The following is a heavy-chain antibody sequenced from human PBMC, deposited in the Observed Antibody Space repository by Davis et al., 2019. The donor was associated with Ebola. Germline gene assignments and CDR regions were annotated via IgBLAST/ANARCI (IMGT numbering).Heavy chain of an antibody. Sequence: AASVKVSCKASGGTFSSYAISWVRQAPGQGLEWMGGIIPIFGTANYAQKFQGRVTITADESTSTAYMELSSLRSEDTAVYYCARVWDSGYDLTYFDYWGQGTLVTVSS. CDR3: ARVWDSGYDLTYFDY. V-gene: IGHV1-69*13. CDR1: GGTFSSYA. CDR2: IIPIFGTA. D-gene: IGHD5-12*01. J-gene: IGHJ4*02.